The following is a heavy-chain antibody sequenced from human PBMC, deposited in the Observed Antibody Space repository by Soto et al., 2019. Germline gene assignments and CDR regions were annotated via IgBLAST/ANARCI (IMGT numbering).Heavy chain of an antibody. V-gene: IGHV1-2*04. CDR2: INPNSGGT. D-gene: IGHD2-2*01. Sequence: QVQLVQSGAEVMKPGASVKVSCKASGYTFTGYYMHWVRQAPGQGLEWMGWINPNSGGTNYAQKFQRWVTMTRDTFNSTAYMELSRLSADDTAVYYCAREVNDIVEVPAATFDYWGQGTLVTDSS. CDR3: AREVNDIVEVPAATFDY. J-gene: IGHJ4*02. CDR1: GYTFTGYY.